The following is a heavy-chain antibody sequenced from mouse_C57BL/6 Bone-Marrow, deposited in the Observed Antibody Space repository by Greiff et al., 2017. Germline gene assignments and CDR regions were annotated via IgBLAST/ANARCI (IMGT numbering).Heavy chain of an antibody. D-gene: IGHD2-3*01. J-gene: IGHJ1*03. V-gene: IGHV5-4*01. CDR1: GFTFSSYA. CDR3: AREGDDGYFPV. CDR2: ISDGGSYT. Sequence: EVQLVESGGGLVKPGGSLKLSCAASGFTFSSYAMSWVRQTPDKRLEWVATISDGGSYTYYPDNVKGRFTISRDNAKNNLYLQMSHLKSEDTAMYYCAREGDDGYFPVWGTGTTVTVSS.